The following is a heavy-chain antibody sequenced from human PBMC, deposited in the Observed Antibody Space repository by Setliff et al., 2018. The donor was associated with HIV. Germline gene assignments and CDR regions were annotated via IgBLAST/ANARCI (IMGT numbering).Heavy chain of an antibody. CDR2: IYYNGRVSYSEKT. Sequence: SETLSLTCTVSGGSISRSSYFWTWIRQRPGQGLEWIGYIYYNGRVSYSEKTYYSPSLKSRVTISEDTSKNQFSLKMRSVTAADTAVYYCATSPAGEILGSRPFYFDYWGQGTLVTVSS. D-gene: IGHD3-10*01. J-gene: IGHJ4*02. CDR1: GGSISRSSYF. V-gene: IGHV4-31*03. CDR3: ATSPAGEILGSRPFYFDY.